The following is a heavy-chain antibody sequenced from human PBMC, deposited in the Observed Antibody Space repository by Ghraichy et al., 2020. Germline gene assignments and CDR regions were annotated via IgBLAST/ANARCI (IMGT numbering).Heavy chain of an antibody. CDR1: GYTFTGYA. CDR2: INAGNGNT. CDR3: ARVPGSYTLDAFDI. D-gene: IGHD1-26*01. V-gene: IGHV1-3*01. Sequence: ASVNVSCKASGYTFTGYAMHWVRQAPGQRLEWMGWINAGNGNTKYSQKFQGRVTITRDTSASTAYMELSSLRSEDTAVYYCARVPGSYTLDAFDIWGQGTMVTVSS. J-gene: IGHJ3*02.